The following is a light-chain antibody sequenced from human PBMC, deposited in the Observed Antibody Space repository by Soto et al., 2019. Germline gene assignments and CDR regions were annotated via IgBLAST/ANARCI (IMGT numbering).Light chain of an antibody. CDR2: EVS. J-gene: IGLJ1*01. V-gene: IGLV2-18*01. CDR1: STDFVSYNR. Sequence: LTQPPSVSGSPGQSVTISCTGTSTDFVSYNRVSWYQQPPGTAPKLMIYEVSKRPSGVPDRFSGSKSGNTASLTISGLQAADEADYYCSLYTSENAYVFGTGTKVTVL. CDR3: SLYTSENAYV.